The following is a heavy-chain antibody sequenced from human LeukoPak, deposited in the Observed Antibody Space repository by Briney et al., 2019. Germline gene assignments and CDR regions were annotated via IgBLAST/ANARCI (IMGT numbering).Heavy chain of an antibody. CDR1: GFTFSDYY. Sequence: GGSLRLSCAASGFTFSDYYMSWIRQAPGKGLEWVSCISSSGSTIYYADSVKGRFTISRDNAKNSLYLQMNSLRAEDTAVYYCARDPGQVVAANYYFDYWGQGTLVTVSS. V-gene: IGHV3-11*01. CDR3: ARDPGQVVAANYYFDY. J-gene: IGHJ4*02. CDR2: ISSSGSTI. D-gene: IGHD2-15*01.